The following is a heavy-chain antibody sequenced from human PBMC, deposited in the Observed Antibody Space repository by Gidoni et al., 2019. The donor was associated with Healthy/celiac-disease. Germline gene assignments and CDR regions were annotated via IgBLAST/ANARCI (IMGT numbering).Heavy chain of an antibody. J-gene: IGHJ4*02. Sequence: QVQLQQWGAGLLKPSETLSLTCAVYGGSFSGYYWSWIRQPPGKGLEWIGEINHSGSTNYNPSLKSRVTISVDTSKNQFSLKLSSVTAADTAVYYCARGRYCSSTSCYRYSSSWYPDYWGQGTLVTVSS. CDR2: INHSGST. CDR1: GGSFSGYY. V-gene: IGHV4-34*01. CDR3: ARGRYCSSTSCYRYSSSWYPDY. D-gene: IGHD2-2*02.